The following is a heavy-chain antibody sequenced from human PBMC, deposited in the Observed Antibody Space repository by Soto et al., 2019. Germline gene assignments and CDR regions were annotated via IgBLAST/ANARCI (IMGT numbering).Heavy chain of an antibody. D-gene: IGHD3-16*01. CDR3: ARVFGGWGYNWFDP. CDR2: MNPNSGNT. CDR1: GYTFTSYD. Sequence: ASVKVSCKASGYTFTSYDINWVRQATGQGLEWMGWMNPNSGNTGYAQKFQGRVTMTRNTSISTAYMELSSLRSEDTAVYYCARVFGGWGYNWFDPWGQGTLVTVSS. V-gene: IGHV1-8*01. J-gene: IGHJ5*02.